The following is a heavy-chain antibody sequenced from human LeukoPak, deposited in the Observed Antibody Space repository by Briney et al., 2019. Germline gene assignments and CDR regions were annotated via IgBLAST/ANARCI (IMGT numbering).Heavy chain of an antibody. J-gene: IGHJ4*02. CDR1: GFTFSTCG. V-gene: IGHV3-23*01. CDR2: ISGSDDGT. Sequence: GGSLRLSCTASGFTFSTCGMTWVRQAPGKGLEWVSSISGSDDGTYYADSVKGRFTISRDNSKNTLYLQMNSLRAEDTAIYYCAKRGPIYSASPGNYFDYWGQGTLVTVSS. CDR3: AKRGPIYSASPGNYFDY. D-gene: IGHD3-10*01.